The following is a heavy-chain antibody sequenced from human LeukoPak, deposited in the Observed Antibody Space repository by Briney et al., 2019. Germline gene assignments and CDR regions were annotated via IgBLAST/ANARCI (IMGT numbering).Heavy chain of an antibody. CDR3: ARWSDYYDSSGYSGLDY. V-gene: IGHV4-34*01. D-gene: IGHD3-22*01. CDR2: INHSGST. J-gene: IGHJ4*02. CDR1: GGSFSGYY. Sequence: SETLSLTCAVYGGSFSGYYWSWIHQPPGKGLEWIGEINHSGSTNYNPSLKSRVTISVDTSKNQFSLKLSSVTAADTAVYYCARWSDYYDSSGYSGLDYWGQGTLVTVSS.